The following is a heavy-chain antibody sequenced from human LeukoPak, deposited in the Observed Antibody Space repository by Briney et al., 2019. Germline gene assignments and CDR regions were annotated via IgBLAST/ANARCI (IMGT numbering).Heavy chain of an antibody. CDR3: ARGLGYCSGGSCRLFDY. CDR1: GGSISSGSYY. Sequence: SETPSLTCTVSGGSISSGSYYWSWIRQPAGKGLEWIGRIYTSGSTNYNPSLKSRVTISVDTSKNQFSLKLSSVTAADTAVYYCARGLGYCSGGSCRLFDYWGQGTLVTVSS. J-gene: IGHJ4*02. CDR2: IYTSGST. V-gene: IGHV4-61*02. D-gene: IGHD2-15*01.